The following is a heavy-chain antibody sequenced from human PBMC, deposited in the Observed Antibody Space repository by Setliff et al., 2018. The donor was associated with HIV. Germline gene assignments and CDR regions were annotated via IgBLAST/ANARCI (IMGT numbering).Heavy chain of an antibody. CDR2: SRNKPKSYTT. J-gene: IGHJ4*02. Sequence: PGGSLRLSCAASGFSFSDHYMDWVRQAPGKGLEWVGRSRNKPKSYTTEYTASVRGRFTIARDDSKNSLYLQMNSLKTEDTAVYYCVRSDSSGAYWYSGGEIDYWGQGTLVTVSS. D-gene: IGHD2-15*01. V-gene: IGHV3-72*01. CDR1: GFSFSDHY. CDR3: VRSDSSGAYWYSGGEIDY.